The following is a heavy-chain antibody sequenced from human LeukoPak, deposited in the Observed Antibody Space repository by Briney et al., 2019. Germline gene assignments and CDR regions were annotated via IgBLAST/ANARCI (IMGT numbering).Heavy chain of an antibody. CDR3: ARGVVVVAATQMDY. Sequence: GASVKVSCKASGYTFTGYYMHWVRQPPGQGLEWMGLNNPNSGDTNYAQKFQGRVSMTRDTSSSTAYMELSRLTSDDTAVYYCARGVVVVAATQMDYWGQGTLVTVSS. D-gene: IGHD2-15*01. J-gene: IGHJ4*02. CDR2: NNPNSGDT. V-gene: IGHV1-2*06. CDR1: GYTFTGYY.